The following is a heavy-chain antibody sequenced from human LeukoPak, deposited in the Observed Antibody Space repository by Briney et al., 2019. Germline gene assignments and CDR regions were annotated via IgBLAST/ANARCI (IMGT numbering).Heavy chain of an antibody. CDR3: ARLAISSGWASYWYFDL. CDR2: INHSGST. J-gene: IGHJ2*01. V-gene: IGHV4-34*01. CDR1: GGSFSGYY. D-gene: IGHD6-19*01. Sequence: PSETLSLTCAVCGGSFSGYYWSWIRQPPGKGLEWIGEINHSGSTNYNPSLKSRVTISVDTSKNQFSLKLSSVTAADTAVYYCARLAISSGWASYWYFDLWGRGTLATVSS.